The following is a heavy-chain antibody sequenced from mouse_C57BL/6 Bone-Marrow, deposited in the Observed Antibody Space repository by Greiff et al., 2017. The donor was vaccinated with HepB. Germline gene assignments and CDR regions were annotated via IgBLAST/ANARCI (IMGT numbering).Heavy chain of an antibody. CDR3: ARGGGGHYAMDY. J-gene: IGHJ4*01. CDR2: IYPGDGDT. Sequence: QVQLQQSGAELVKPGASVKISCKASGYAFSSYWMNWVKQRPGKGLEWIGQIYPGDGDTNYNGKFKGKATLTADKSSSTAYMQLSSLPSEDSAVYFCARGGGGHYAMDYWGQGTSVTVSS. V-gene: IGHV1-80*01. CDR1: GYAFSSYW.